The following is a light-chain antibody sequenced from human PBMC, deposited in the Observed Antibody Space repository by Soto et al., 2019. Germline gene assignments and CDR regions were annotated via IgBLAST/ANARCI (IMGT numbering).Light chain of an antibody. J-gene: IGKJ3*01. CDR3: QQYGSSLFT. CDR1: QSVSSSY. Sequence: EIVLTQSPGTLSLSPGERATLSCRASQSVSSSYLAWYQKKHGHAPRLLIYCSSSRATGIPDRFSGSGSGTDFPLTISRLESIEFTVYYCQQYGSSLFTFGPGTKVDIK. V-gene: IGKV3-20*01. CDR2: CSS.